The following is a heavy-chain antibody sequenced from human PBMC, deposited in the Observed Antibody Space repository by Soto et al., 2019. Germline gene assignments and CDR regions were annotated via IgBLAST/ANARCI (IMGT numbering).Heavy chain of an antibody. CDR3: ARGGSLDY. Sequence: ASETLSLTCAVSGFSISSSSYWGWIRQPPEMGLEWIGSIYHSGNTYYNPSLESRVTMSVDTSKNQFSLKLSSVTAADTAVYYCARGGSLDYWGQGTRVTVSS. CDR2: IYHSGNT. J-gene: IGHJ4*02. CDR1: GFSISSSSY. V-gene: IGHV4-38-2*01. D-gene: IGHD3-16*01.